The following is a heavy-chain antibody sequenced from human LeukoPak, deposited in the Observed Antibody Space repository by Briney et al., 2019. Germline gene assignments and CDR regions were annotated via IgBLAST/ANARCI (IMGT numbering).Heavy chain of an antibody. Sequence: GGSLRLSCAASGFTFSSYSMNWVRQAPGKGLEWVSYISSSSSTIYYADSVKGRFTISRDNAKNSLYLQMNSLRAEDTAVYYCARTPIDYYYYYMDVWGKGTTVTVSS. CDR2: ISSSSSTI. J-gene: IGHJ6*03. V-gene: IGHV3-48*01. CDR1: GFTFSSYS. CDR3: ARTPIDYYYYYMDV. D-gene: IGHD1-26*01.